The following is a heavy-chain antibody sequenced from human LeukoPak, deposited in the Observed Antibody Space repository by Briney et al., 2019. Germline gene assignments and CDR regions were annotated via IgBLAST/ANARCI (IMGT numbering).Heavy chain of an antibody. V-gene: IGHV5-51*01. CDR3: ARLEYSGSYYSKYYFDY. J-gene: IGHJ4*02. D-gene: IGHD1-26*01. CDR2: IYPGDSDT. CDR1: GYSFTSYW. Sequence: GESLKISCKGSGYSFTSYWIGWVRQMPGKGLEWMGIIYPGDSDTRYSPSFQGQVTISADKSISTAYLQWSSLKASDTAMYYCARLEYSGSYYSKYYFDYWGQGTLVTVSS.